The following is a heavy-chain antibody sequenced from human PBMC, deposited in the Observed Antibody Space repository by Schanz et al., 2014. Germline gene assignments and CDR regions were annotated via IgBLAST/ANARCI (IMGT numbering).Heavy chain of an antibody. CDR2: IYTSGST. CDR1: GGSISSGTYY. CDR3: AREPLSGYNWFDP. V-gene: IGHV4-61*02. Sequence: QVQLQESGPGLVKPSQTLSLTCIVSGGSISSGTYYWSWLRQPAGKGLEWIGRIYTSGSTNYNPSLKSRVTISLAPSKNQFSLKLSSVTAADTAVYYCAREPLSGYNWFDPWGQGSLVTVSS. J-gene: IGHJ5*02. D-gene: IGHD6-25*01.